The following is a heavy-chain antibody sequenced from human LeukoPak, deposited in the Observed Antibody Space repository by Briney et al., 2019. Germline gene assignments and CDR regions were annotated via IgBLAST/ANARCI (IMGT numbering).Heavy chain of an antibody. D-gene: IGHD6-19*01. J-gene: IGHJ4*02. CDR1: GYSISSGYY. CDR3: ARAGYSSGWYIDY. CDR2: IFHSGST. V-gene: IGHV4-38-2*01. Sequence: SETLSLTCAVSGYSISSGYYWGWIRQPPGKGLEWIGSIFHSGSTYYNPSLKSRVTISVDTSKNQFSLKLSSVTAADTAVYYCARAGYSSGWYIDYWGQGTLVTVSS.